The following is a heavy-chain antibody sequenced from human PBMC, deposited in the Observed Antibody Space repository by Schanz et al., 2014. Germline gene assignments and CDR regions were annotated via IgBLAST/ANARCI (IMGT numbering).Heavy chain of an antibody. D-gene: IGHD6-19*01. CDR1: GFTFSSFW. Sequence: EVQLVESGGGLVRPGGSLRLSCAASGFTFSSFWMHWVRQAPGKGLVWVSRVKTDGSITNYADSVEGRFTISRDNARNTLYLQMNSLRPEDTALYYCVGIHVAVAEAFYWGQGALVIVS. V-gene: IGHV3-74*01. CDR2: VKTDGSIT. J-gene: IGHJ4*02. CDR3: VGIHVAVAEAFY.